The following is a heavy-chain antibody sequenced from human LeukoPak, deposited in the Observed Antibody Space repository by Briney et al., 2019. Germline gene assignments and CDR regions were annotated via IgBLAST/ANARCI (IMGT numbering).Heavy chain of an antibody. CDR2: ISYDGSNK. CDR1: GFIFSNYW. J-gene: IGHJ4*02. D-gene: IGHD3-22*01. Sequence: PGGSLRLSCATSGFIFSNYWMSWVRQAPGKGLEWVAVISYDGSNKYYAGSVKGRFTISRDNSKNTLYLQMNSLRAEDTAVYYCARALNYYDNSGLIYWGQGTLVTVSS. CDR3: ARALNYYDNSGLIY. V-gene: IGHV3-30*03.